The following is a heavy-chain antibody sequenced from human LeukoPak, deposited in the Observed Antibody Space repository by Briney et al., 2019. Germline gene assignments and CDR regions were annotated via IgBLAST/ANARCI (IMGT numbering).Heavy chain of an antibody. CDR1: GFIFSDYS. V-gene: IGHV3-48*04. CDR2: IGISSGNT. Sequence: GSLRLSCAASGFIFSDYSMNWVGQAPGKGLEWISYIGISSGNTKYADSVKGRFTISGDSAKNSLYLQMNSLRVEDTAVYYCARDYNYAFDNWGQGTLVTVSS. D-gene: IGHD3-22*01. J-gene: IGHJ4*02. CDR3: ARDYNYAFDN.